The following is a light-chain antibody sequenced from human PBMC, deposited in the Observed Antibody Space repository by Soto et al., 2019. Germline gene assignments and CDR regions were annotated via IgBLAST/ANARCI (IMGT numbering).Light chain of an antibody. CDR2: EVS. CDR3: SSYAGSNNLYV. V-gene: IGLV2-8*01. CDR1: SSDVGGYNY. J-gene: IGLJ1*01. Sequence: QSALTQPPSPSGSPGQSVTISCTGTSSDVGGYNYVSWYQQHPGKAPKLMIYEVSKRPSGVPDRFSGSKSGNTASLTVSGLQAEDEADYYCSSYAGSNNLYVFGTGT.